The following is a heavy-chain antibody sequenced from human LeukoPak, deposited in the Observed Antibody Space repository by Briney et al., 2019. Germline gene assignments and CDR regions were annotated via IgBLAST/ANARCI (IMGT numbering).Heavy chain of an antibody. Sequence: GGSLRLSCAASGFTFSSYAMSWVRQAPGKGLEWVSAISGSGGSTYYADSVKGRFTISRDNSKNTLYLQMNSLRAVDTAVYYCARGACSGGDCYPDYWGQGTLVTVSS. CDR2: ISGSGGST. CDR3: ARGACSGGDCYPDY. D-gene: IGHD2-21*02. J-gene: IGHJ4*02. CDR1: GFTFSSYA. V-gene: IGHV3-23*01.